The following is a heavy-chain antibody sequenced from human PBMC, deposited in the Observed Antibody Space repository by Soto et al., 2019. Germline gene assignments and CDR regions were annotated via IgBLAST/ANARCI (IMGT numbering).Heavy chain of an antibody. D-gene: IGHD3-9*01. J-gene: IGHJ4*02. CDR3: AGLSPQDILTGYSALDY. V-gene: IGHV3-30-3*01. Sequence: PGGSLRLSCAASGFTFSSYAMHWVRQAPGKGLEWVAVISYDGSNKYYADSVKGRFTISRDNSKNTLYLQMNSLRAEDTAVYYCAGLSPQDILTGYSALDYWGQGTLVTVSS. CDR2: ISYDGSNK. CDR1: GFTFSSYA.